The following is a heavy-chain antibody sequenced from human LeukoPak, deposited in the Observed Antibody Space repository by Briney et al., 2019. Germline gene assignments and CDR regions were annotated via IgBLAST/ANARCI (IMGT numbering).Heavy chain of an antibody. CDR3: ARDAYYDGSGSSPNWFDP. J-gene: IGHJ5*02. V-gene: IGHV1-46*01. CDR2: INPSGGTT. D-gene: IGHD3-22*01. CDR1: GYTFTSYY. Sequence: ASVKVSCKASGYTFTSYYIHWVRQAPGHGLEWMGIINPSGGTTNYAQKFQGRVTMTRDTSTSTVYMELSSLRSEDTAMYYCARDAYYDGSGSSPNWFDPWGQGILVTVSS.